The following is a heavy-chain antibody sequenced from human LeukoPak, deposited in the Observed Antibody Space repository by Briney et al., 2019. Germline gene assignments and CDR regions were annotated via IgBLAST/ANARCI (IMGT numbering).Heavy chain of an antibody. V-gene: IGHV1-46*01. Sequence: GASVKVSCKASGYTFTSYYMHWVRQAPGQGLEWMGIINPSGGSTSYAQKFQGRVTMTRDTSISTAYMELSRLRSDDTAVYYCATPSYDSSFSAYYFDYWGQGTLVTVSS. D-gene: IGHD3-22*01. CDR1: GYTFTSYY. J-gene: IGHJ4*02. CDR3: ATPSYDSSFSAYYFDY. CDR2: INPSGGST.